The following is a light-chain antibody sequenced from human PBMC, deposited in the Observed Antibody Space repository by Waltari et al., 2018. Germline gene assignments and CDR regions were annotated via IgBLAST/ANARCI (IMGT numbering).Light chain of an antibody. V-gene: IGLV3-21*02. CDR1: TIESQT. J-gene: IGLJ3*02. CDR3: QVCDTATDHWV. Sequence: SYVLTQPPSVSVAPGQTASITCGGDTIESQTVHWYQQKPGQAPLLVVFDNAARPSGIPERFSGSNSGNTATLTITRVEVGDEADFYCQVCDTATDHWVFGGGTKLTVL. CDR2: DNA.